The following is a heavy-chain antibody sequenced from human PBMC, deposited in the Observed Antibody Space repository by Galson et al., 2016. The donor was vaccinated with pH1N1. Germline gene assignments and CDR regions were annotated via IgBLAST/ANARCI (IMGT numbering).Heavy chain of an antibody. CDR1: GYTFTTYW. J-gene: IGHJ4*02. D-gene: IGHD2/OR15-2a*01. CDR2: ISPGDSET. V-gene: IGHV5-51*03. CDR3: ARRSTELGLDY. Sequence: QSGAEVKKPGESLKISCQASGYTFTTYWIGWVRQMPGKGLEWMGIISPGDSETKYSPSFERQVTFSVDKSKNTAYLHWSSLKASDTAIYYCARRSTELGLDYWGQGVLVTVSS.